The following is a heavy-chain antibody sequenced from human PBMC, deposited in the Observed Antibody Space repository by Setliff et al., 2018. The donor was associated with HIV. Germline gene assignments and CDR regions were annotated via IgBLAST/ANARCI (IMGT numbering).Heavy chain of an antibody. CDR1: GGSISRTNYY. CDR2: IYYGGDT. CDR3: VGSPAEAASAAWDEAFDI. D-gene: IGHD1-26*01. Sequence: SETLSLTCTVSGGSISRTNYYWSWIRQPPGKGLEWIGSIYYGGDTYYSSSLNSRVTISVDTSKNQFSLNLNSVTAADTAVYYCVGSPAEAASAAWDEAFDIWGQGTLVTVSS. V-gene: IGHV4-39*01. J-gene: IGHJ3*02.